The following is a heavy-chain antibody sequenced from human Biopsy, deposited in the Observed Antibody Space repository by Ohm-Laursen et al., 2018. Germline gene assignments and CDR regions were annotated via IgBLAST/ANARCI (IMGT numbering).Heavy chain of an antibody. J-gene: IGHJ2*01. CDR3: ARRPYGGTRYWYFDL. Sequence: TLSLTWTVSGGSVSSGGFYWSWIRQHPGKGLEWIGYIYYSGTTYYNPSLKSLVTISVDTSKNQFSLKLNSVTAADTAVYYCARRPYGGTRYWYFDLWGRGTLVTVPS. CDR2: IYYSGTT. V-gene: IGHV4-31*01. D-gene: IGHD4-23*01. CDR1: GGSVSSGGFY.